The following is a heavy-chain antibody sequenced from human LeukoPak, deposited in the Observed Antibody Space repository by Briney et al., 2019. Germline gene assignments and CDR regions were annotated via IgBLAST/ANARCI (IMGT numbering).Heavy chain of an antibody. CDR2: ISGSGGST. J-gene: IGHJ4*02. V-gene: IGHV3-23*01. CDR3: TRGHPYYDFWSGYCDY. CDR1: GFTFSSYA. D-gene: IGHD3-3*01. Sequence: GGSLRLSCAASGFTFSSYAMSWVRQAPGKGLEWVSAISGSGGSTYYADSVKGRSTISRDNSKNTLYLQMNSLRAEDTAVYYCTRGHPYYDFWSGYCDYWGQGTLVTVSS.